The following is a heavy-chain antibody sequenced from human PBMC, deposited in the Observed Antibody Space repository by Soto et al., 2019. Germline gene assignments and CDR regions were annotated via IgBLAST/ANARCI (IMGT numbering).Heavy chain of an antibody. D-gene: IGHD1-26*01. CDR2: FYYSGST. V-gene: IGHV4-39*01. J-gene: IGHJ5*02. CDR1: GGSISSRSYY. Sequence: QLQLQESGPGLVKPSETLSLICTVSGGSISSRSYYWGWIRQPPGKGLEWIGSFYYSGSTYYNPSLKSRVTISVDTSKNQFSLKLSSVTAADTAVYYCARPPGNYYGRFDPWGQGTLVTVSS. CDR3: ARPPGNYYGRFDP.